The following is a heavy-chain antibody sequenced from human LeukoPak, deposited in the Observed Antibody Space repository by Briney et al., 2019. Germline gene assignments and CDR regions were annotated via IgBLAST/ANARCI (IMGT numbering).Heavy chain of an antibody. CDR2: IYHSGST. CDR1: GGSISSGVYY. CDR3: ARHVGRSGYWPTGAFDI. Sequence: SQTLSLTCTVSGGSISSGVYYWSWIRQPPGKGLEWIGYIYHSGSTYYNPSLKSRVTISVDTSKNQFSLKLSSVTAADTAVYYCARHVGRSGYWPTGAFDIWGQGTMVTVSS. J-gene: IGHJ3*02. V-gene: IGHV4-30-2*01. D-gene: IGHD3-22*01.